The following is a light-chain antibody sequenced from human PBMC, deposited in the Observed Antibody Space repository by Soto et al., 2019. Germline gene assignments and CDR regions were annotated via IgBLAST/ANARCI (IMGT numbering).Light chain of an antibody. CDR2: DAS. CDR3: QQSYSTPRT. V-gene: IGKV1-39*01. Sequence: GDRVTITCRASQSISSWLAWYQQKPGKAPKLLIYDASSLESGVPSRFSGSGSGTDFTLTISSLQPEDFATYYCQQSYSTPRTFGQGTKVEIK. J-gene: IGKJ1*01. CDR1: QSISSW.